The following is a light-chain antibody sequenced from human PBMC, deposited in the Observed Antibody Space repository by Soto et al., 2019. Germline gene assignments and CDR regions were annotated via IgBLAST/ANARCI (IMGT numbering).Light chain of an antibody. CDR2: EGI. V-gene: IGLV2-23*01. CDR1: SSDVGSYSL. J-gene: IGLJ3*02. Sequence: QSALTQPASVSGSPGQSITISCTGTSSDVGSYSLVSWCQQHPGKAPKLLIYEGIKRPSGVSNRFSGSKSGNTASLTISGLQPEDEADYYCCSYAGSHWVFGGGTKLTVL. CDR3: CSYAGSHWV.